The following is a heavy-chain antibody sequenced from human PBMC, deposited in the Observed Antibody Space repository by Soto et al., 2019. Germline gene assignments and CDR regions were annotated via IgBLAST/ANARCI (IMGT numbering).Heavy chain of an antibody. D-gene: IGHD3-9*01. CDR2: ISAYNGNT. Sequence: ASVKVSCKASGYTFTSYGISWVRQAPGQGLERMGWISAYNGNTNYAQKLQGRVTMTTDTSTSTAYMELRSLRSDDTAVYYCAVVGCPLRYFDWLLSGWFDPWGQGTLVTVSS. CDR3: AVVGCPLRYFDWLLSGWFDP. V-gene: IGHV1-18*01. CDR1: GYTFTSYG. J-gene: IGHJ5*02.